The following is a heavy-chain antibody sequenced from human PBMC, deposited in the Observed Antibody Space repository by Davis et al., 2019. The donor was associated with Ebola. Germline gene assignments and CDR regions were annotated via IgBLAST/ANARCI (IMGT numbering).Heavy chain of an antibody. CDR1: GFTLSNAW. CDR2: IKSRTDGGTT. Sequence: GGSLRLSCVASGFTLSNAWMSWVRQAPGKGLEWVGRIKSRTDGGTTDDATPVKGRFAMSRDDSKNTLFLQMNSLKIDDTAVYYCTTLSTVTTMYFDLWGRGTLVTVSS. CDR3: TTLSTVTTMYFDL. J-gene: IGHJ2*01. D-gene: IGHD4-17*01. V-gene: IGHV3-15*01.